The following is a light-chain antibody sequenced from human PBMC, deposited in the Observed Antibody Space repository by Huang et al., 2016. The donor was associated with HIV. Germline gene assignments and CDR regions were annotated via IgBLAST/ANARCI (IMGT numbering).Light chain of an antibody. J-gene: IGKJ1*01. CDR3: MQSIQPTT. V-gene: IGKV2D-29*02. Sequence: DIVMTQTPLSLSVTPGQPASISCKSSQSLLHTDGKTYLYWYLQKPGQSPYLLIYEGSNRLSGVSDRCSGGGSGTNFTRKISREEAEDAGIYYCMQSIQPTTFGQGTKVEIK. CDR1: QSLLHTDGKTY. CDR2: EGS.